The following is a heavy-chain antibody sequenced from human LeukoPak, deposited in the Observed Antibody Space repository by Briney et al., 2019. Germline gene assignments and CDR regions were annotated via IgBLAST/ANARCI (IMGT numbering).Heavy chain of an antibody. CDR1: GGSFSGYF. V-gene: IGHV4-34*01. J-gene: IGHJ5*02. D-gene: IGHD2-2*01. CDR2: INQSGST. CDR3: ARDIVLDRSRGWFDP. Sequence: SETLSLTCGVYGGSFSGYFWTWIRQPPGKGLEWIGEINQSGSTNYNPSLKSRVTITVDTSKTQFSLKLNSVTAAATAAYYCARDIVLDRSRGWFDPWGQGTLVTVSS.